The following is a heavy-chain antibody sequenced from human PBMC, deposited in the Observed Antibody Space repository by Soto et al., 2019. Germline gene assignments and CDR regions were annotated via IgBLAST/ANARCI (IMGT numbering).Heavy chain of an antibody. D-gene: IGHD6-13*01. CDR2: IYWDDDK. Sequence: QITLKESGPPLVKPTQTLTLTCTFSGFSLSTSGVGVGWVRQPPGKALEWLALIYWDDDKRYSPSLKSRLTITKDTSKNQVVLTMTNMDPVDTATYYCAHRGGSSWHFDYWGQGTLVTVSS. J-gene: IGHJ4*02. CDR3: AHRGGSSWHFDY. CDR1: GFSLSTSGVG. V-gene: IGHV2-5*02.